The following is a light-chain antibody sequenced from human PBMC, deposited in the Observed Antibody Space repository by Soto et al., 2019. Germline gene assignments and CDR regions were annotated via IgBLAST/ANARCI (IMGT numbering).Light chain of an antibody. V-gene: IGKV3-11*01. CDR3: QHRYNWPLT. CDR2: DAS. Sequence: EGVLTQSPVTLSLSPGEKATLSCRASQDINTYLGWYQQKPSQPPRLLMYDASNRASGVPARFGGSGSGTDCTLTIDTLEPEDFAIYYCQHRYNWPLTYGAGTRVEIK. CDR1: QDINTY. J-gene: IGKJ4*01.